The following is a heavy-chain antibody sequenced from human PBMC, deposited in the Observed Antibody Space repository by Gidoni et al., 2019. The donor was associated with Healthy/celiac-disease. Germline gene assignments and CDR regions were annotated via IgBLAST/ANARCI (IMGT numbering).Heavy chain of an antibody. CDR2: ISYDGSNK. CDR1: GFTFSSYA. D-gene: IGHD6-13*01. V-gene: IGHV3-30*01. CDR3: ASPPYSSSWYSSLVGY. Sequence: QVQLVESGGGGVQPGRSLRLSCAASGFTFSSYAMHWVRQAPGKGLEWVAVISYDGSNKYNADSVEGRFTISRDNSKNTLYLQMNSLRAEDTAVYYCASPPYSSSWYSSLVGYWGQGTLVTVSS. J-gene: IGHJ4*02.